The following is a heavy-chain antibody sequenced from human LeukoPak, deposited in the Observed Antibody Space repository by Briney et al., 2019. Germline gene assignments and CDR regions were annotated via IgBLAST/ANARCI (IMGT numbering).Heavy chain of an antibody. CDR2: IRSKAYGGTT. Sequence: GRSLRLSCTASGFTFGDYAMSWFRQAPGKGLEWVGFIRSKAYGGTTEYAASVKGRFTISRDDSKSIAYLQMNSLKTEDTAVYYCAKAFFEQWLVVDYWGQGTLVTVSS. CDR1: GFTFGDYA. V-gene: IGHV3-49*03. D-gene: IGHD6-19*01. CDR3: AKAFFEQWLVVDY. J-gene: IGHJ4*02.